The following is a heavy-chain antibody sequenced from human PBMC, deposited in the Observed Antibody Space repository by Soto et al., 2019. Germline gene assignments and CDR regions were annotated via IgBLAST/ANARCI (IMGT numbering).Heavy chain of an antibody. V-gene: IGHV4-39*01. CDR1: GGSISSSSYY. CDR3: ARHTGDSSGYYGSGDAFDI. Sequence: SETLSLTCTVSGGSISSSSYYWGWIRQPPGKGLEWIGSIYYSGSTYYNPSLKSRVTISVDTSKNQFSLKLSSVTAADTAVYYCARHTGDSSGYYGSGDAFDIWGQGTMVTVSS. D-gene: IGHD3-22*01. CDR2: IYYSGST. J-gene: IGHJ3*02.